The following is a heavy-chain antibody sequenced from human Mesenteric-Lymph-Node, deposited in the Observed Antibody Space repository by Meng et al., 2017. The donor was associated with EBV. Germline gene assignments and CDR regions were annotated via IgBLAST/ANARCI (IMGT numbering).Heavy chain of an antibody. CDR1: GFTFSTYS. D-gene: IGHD2-15*01. V-gene: IGHV3-21*01. J-gene: IGHJ2*01. Sequence: EVQLVESGGXLVKPGXSLRLSXVXSGFTFSTYSMNWVRLAPGKGLEWVSSISSGGSSIYYADSVKGRFTISRDDAENSVYLQMNSLRAEDTALYYCARAPPVVVAATDWYFDLWGRGTLVTVSS. CDR3: ARAPPVVVAATDWYFDL. CDR2: ISSGGSSI.